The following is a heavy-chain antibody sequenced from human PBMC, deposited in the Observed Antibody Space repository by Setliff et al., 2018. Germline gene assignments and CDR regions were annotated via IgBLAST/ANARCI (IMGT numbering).Heavy chain of an antibody. CDR1: GFSFSSYA. Sequence: HPGGSLRLSCAASGFSFSSYAMSWVRQAPGKGLEWVSSIIGSGISTYYADSVQGRFTISRDNPKNTLHLQMNGLRVEDTAIYYCARSPHDFWSGRVFFDYWGQGMLVTVS. D-gene: IGHD3-3*01. J-gene: IGHJ4*01. CDR3: ARSPHDFWSGRVFFDY. CDR2: IIGSGIST. V-gene: IGHV3-23*01.